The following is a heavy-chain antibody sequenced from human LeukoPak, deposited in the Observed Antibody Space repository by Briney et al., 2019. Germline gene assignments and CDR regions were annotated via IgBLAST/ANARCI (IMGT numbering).Heavy chain of an antibody. CDR2: ISSSGSTI. CDR1: GFTFRTYG. J-gene: IGHJ4*02. V-gene: IGHV3-48*04. D-gene: IGHD5-24*01. Sequence: GRSLRLSCGVSGFTFRTYGMHWVRQAPGKGLEWVSYISSSGSTIYYADSVKGRFTISRDNAKNSLYLQMNSLRAEDTAVYYCASRRDGYNSPGDYWGQGTLVTVSS. CDR3: ASRRDGYNSPGDY.